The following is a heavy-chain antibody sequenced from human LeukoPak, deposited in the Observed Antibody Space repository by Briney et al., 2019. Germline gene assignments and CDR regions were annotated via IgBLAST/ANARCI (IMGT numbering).Heavy chain of an antibody. D-gene: IGHD3-22*01. V-gene: IGHV3-7*01. CDR1: GFTFSSYW. J-gene: IGHJ4*02. CDR2: IKQDGSEK. CDR3: ARDSADSSGYYCDY. Sequence: GSLRLSCAVSGFTFSSYWMSWVRQAPGKGLEWVANIKQDGSEKYYVDSVKGRFTISRENAKNSLYLQMNSLRAEDTAVYYCARDSADSSGYYCDYWGQGTLVTVSS.